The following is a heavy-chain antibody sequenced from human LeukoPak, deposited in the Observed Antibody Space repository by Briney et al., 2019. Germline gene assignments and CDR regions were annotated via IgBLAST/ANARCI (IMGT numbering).Heavy chain of an antibody. D-gene: IGHD5-12*01. CDR1: GDSIISSRYY. CDR3: ARLRDGRWLLEY. CDR2: IRYSGNT. J-gene: IGHJ4*02. Sequence: PSETLSLTCTVSGDSIISSRYYWGWIRQPPGKGLEWIASIRYSGNTFYNPSFKSRVTISVDTSNNQLSLRPSSVTAADAAVYYCARLRDGRWLLEYWGQGTLVTVSS. V-gene: IGHV4-39*01.